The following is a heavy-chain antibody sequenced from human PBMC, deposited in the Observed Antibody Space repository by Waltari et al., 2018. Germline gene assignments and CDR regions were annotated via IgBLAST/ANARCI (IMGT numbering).Heavy chain of an antibody. V-gene: IGHV3-48*02. J-gene: IGHJ4*02. CDR2: ISSSGSTI. Sequence: VQLVESGGGLVQPGGSLRLSCPASGFSTSSSSMNWVRQAPGRGLEWVSYISSSGSTIYYADSVKGRFTISRDSAKNSLYLQMNSLRDEDTAVYYCARVVARDWGQGTLVTVSS. CDR3: ARVVARD. CDR1: GFSTSSSS.